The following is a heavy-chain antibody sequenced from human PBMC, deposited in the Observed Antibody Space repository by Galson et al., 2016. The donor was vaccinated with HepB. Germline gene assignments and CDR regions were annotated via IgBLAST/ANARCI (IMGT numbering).Heavy chain of an antibody. CDR2: ISGSGGST. J-gene: IGHJ2*01. D-gene: IGHD6-13*01. Sequence: SLRLSCAASGFTFSSYAMRWVRQAPGKGLEWVSGISGSGGSTYYADSVEGRFTISRDNSKNTLYLQMNSLRAEDTAVYYCARDDSSWFRSYWYFDHWGRGTLVTVSS. V-gene: IGHV3-23*01. CDR3: ARDDSSWFRSYWYFDH. CDR1: GFTFSSYA.